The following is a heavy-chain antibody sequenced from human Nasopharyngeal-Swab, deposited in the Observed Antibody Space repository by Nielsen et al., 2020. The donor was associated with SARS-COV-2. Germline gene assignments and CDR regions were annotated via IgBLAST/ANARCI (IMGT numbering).Heavy chain of an antibody. Sequence: LSLTCAASGFTFDDYGMSWVRQAPGKGLEWVSGINWNGGSTGYADSVKGRFTISRGNAKNSLYLQMNSLRAEDTALYHCARDGATFYYYYMDVWGKGTTVTVSS. V-gene: IGHV3-20*01. J-gene: IGHJ6*03. CDR2: INWNGGST. CDR1: GFTFDDYG. CDR3: ARDGATFYYYYMDV. D-gene: IGHD2/OR15-2a*01.